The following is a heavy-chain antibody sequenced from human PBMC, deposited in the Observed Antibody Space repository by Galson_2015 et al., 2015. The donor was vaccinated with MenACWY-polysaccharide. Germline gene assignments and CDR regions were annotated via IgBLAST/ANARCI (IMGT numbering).Heavy chain of an antibody. Sequence: SLRLSCAASGLTFSNKWIHWVRQAPGKGLVWVSRINSAARRTAYADSVKGRFTISRDNAKNTLYLQMNSLRVEDTAVYYCVGPLGRGGTGAYGMDAWGQGTTVTVSS. CDR1: GLTFSNKW. CDR3: VGPLGRGGTGAYGMDA. V-gene: IGHV3-74*01. D-gene: IGHD3-10*01. CDR2: INSAARRT. J-gene: IGHJ6*02.